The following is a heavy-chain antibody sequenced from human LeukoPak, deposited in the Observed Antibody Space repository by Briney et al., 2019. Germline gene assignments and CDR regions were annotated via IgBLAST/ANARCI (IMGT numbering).Heavy chain of an antibody. CDR2: ISGSGGST. J-gene: IGHJ4*02. CDR1: GFTFSSYA. Sequence: TGGSLRLSCAASGFTFSSYAMSWVRQAPGKGLEWVSAISGSGGSTYYADSVKGRFTISRDNSKNTLYLQMNSLRAEDTAVYYCAKLVMVFYGNIVVPYFDYWGQGTLVTVSS. CDR3: AKLVMVFYGNIVVPYFDY. V-gene: IGHV3-23*01. D-gene: IGHD2-21*01.